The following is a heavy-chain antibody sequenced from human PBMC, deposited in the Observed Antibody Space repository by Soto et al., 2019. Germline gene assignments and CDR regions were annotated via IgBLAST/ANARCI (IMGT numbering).Heavy chain of an antibody. CDR1: GYTFTSYG. CDR3: ARGGEWELLGGDYYYCGMDV. V-gene: IGHV1-18*01. D-gene: IGHD1-26*01. CDR2: ISAYNGNT. J-gene: IGHJ6*02. Sequence: ASVKVSCKASGYTFTSYGISWVRQAPGQGLEWMGWISAYNGNTNYAQKLQGRVTMTTDTSTSTAYMELRSLRSDDTAVYYCARGGEWELLGGDYYYCGMDVWDQGTTVTVSS.